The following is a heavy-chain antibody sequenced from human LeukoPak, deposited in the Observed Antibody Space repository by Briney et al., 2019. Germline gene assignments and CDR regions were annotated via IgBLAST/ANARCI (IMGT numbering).Heavy chain of an antibody. Sequence: GGSLRLSCAAPGFTLSSYAMHWVRQAPGKGLEWVANIKQDGGEKYYVDSVKGRFTISRDNAKNSLYLQMNSLRAEDTAVYYCARGSYLTFDIWGQGTMVTVSS. V-gene: IGHV3-7*01. J-gene: IGHJ3*02. D-gene: IGHD1-26*01. CDR1: GFTLSSYA. CDR3: ARGSYLTFDI. CDR2: IKQDGGEK.